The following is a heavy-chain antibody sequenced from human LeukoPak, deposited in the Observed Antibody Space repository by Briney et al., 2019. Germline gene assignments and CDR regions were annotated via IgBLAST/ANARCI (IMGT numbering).Heavy chain of an antibody. CDR1: GYTFTGYY. D-gene: IGHD2-15*01. J-gene: IGHJ4*02. CDR2: INPNSGGT. CDR3: ATRSCCRPKSAFDY. V-gene: IGHV1-2*02. Sequence: GASVKVSCKASGYTFTGYYMHWVRQAPGQGLEWMGWINPNSGGTNYAQKFQGRVTMTRDTSISTAYMELSRLRSEDTAVYYCATRSCCRPKSAFDYWGQGTLVTVSS.